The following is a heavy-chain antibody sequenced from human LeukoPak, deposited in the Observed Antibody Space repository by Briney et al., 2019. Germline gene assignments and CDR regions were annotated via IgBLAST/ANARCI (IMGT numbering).Heavy chain of an antibody. CDR1: VSTLTELS. CDR3: ATLFPSYSSSKQDNWFDP. D-gene: IGHD6-6*01. V-gene: IGHV1-24*01. J-gene: IGHJ5*02. Sequence: ASVKLSCTVSVSTLTELSMHWVRQAPGKGHEWRGGFDPEDGETIYAQKFQGRVTMTEDTSTDTAYMELSSLRSEDTAVYYCATLFPSYSSSKQDNWFDPWGQGTLVTVSS. CDR2: FDPEDGET.